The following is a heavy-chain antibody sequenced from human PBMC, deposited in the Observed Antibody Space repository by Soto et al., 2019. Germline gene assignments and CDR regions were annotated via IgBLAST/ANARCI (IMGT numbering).Heavy chain of an antibody. CDR3: AMYYGHGQDY. D-gene: IGHD3-10*01. CDR1: GASITNYY. J-gene: IGHJ4*02. Sequence: QVQLHQSGPGLVKPSETLSLTCSVSGASITNYYWTWIRQSPGKGLEWIGYIYYGGTSNYNSSLKCRVTVSVDMSTNQFSLTLNSVTAADTAVYYCAMYYGHGQDYWGQGTLVTVSS. CDR2: IYYGGTS. V-gene: IGHV4-59*01.